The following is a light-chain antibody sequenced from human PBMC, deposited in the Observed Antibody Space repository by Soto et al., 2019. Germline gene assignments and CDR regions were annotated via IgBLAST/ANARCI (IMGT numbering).Light chain of an antibody. Sequence: IVLTQSPGTLSLSPGERATLSCRASQSVSSNYLAWYQQRPGQPPRLLIHSASTRATGIPDRFSGSGSGADFTLNISRLDPEDFAVYYCQQYVTAPYTFGQGTKLESK. V-gene: IGKV3-20*01. CDR3: QQYVTAPYT. J-gene: IGKJ2*01. CDR1: QSVSSNY. CDR2: SAS.